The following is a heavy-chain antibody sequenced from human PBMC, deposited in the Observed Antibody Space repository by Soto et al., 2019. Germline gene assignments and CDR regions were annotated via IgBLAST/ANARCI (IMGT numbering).Heavy chain of an antibody. CDR3: ARRWGEGRVDY. J-gene: IGHJ4*02. CDR2: IYHSGNT. D-gene: IGHD3-10*01. V-gene: IGHV4-4*02. CDR1: GGSISSSNW. Sequence: QVQLQESGPGLVKPSGTLSLTCAVSGGSISSSNWWSWGRQPPGKGLEWIGEIYHSGNTNYNPSLKSRVTMAVDKSRNQCSLKLSSVTAADSAVYYCARRWGEGRVDYWGQGTLVTVSS.